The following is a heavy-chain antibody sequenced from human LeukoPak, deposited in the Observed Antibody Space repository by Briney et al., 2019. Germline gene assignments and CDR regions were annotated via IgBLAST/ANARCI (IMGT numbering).Heavy chain of an antibody. V-gene: IGHV3-21*01. Sequence: PGGSLRPSCAASGFTFSSHIMTWVRQAPGKGLEWVSSISSNSNFIYHADSVKGRVTISRDNAKNSLYLQMNSLRAEDTAVYYCAKDQGHYGSGSFYTHWGQGTLVTVSS. CDR3: AKDQGHYGSGSFYTH. CDR2: ISSNSNFI. CDR1: GFTFSSHI. J-gene: IGHJ4*02. D-gene: IGHD3-10*01.